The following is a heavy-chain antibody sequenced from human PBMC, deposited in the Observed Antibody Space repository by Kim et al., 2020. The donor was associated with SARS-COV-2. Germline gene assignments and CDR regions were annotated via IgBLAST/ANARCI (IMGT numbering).Heavy chain of an antibody. Sequence: SETLSLTCTLSSGSISSGTYYWVWIRQPPGKGLEFIGKIHYLGSTDYNPSLKSRVTIFIDTSKTSFSLKLTSVTAADTAVYFCARHTSAYSTLDYWGQGALVPVSS. CDR3: ARHTSAYSTLDY. J-gene: IGHJ4*02. CDR2: IHYLGST. D-gene: IGHD2-15*01. V-gene: IGHV4-39*01. CDR1: SGSISSGTYY.